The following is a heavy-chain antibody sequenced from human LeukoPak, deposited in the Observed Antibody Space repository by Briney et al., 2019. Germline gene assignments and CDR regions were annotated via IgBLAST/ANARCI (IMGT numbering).Heavy chain of an antibody. CDR3: ARSPGEYCSSTSCYWGFDP. V-gene: IGHV1-18*01. CDR2: ISAYNGNT. D-gene: IGHD2-2*01. J-gene: IGHJ5*02. Sequence: ASVKVSCKASGYTFTSYGISWVRQAPGQGLEWMGWISAYNGNTNYAQKLQGRVTMTTDTSTSTAYMELRSLRSDDTAVYYCARSPGEYCSSTSCYWGFDPWGQGTLVTVSS. CDR1: GYTFTSYG.